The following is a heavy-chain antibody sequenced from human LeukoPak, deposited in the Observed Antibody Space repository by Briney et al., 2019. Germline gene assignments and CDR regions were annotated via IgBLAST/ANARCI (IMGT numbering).Heavy chain of an antibody. CDR1: GGSFSGYY. CDR3: ARLSTMGAFEI. CDR2: INHSGST. V-gene: IGHV4-34*01. D-gene: IGHD3-10*01. Sequence: PSETLSLTCAVYGGSFSGYYWSWIRQPPGKGLEWIGEINHSGSTNYNPSLKSRVTISVDTSKNQFSLKLSSVTAADTAVYYCARLSTMGAFEIWGQGTMVTVSS. J-gene: IGHJ3*02.